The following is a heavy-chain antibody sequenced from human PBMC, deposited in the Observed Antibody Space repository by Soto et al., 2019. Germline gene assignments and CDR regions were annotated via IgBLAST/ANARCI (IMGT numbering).Heavy chain of an antibody. CDR1: GGSISSYY. V-gene: IGHV4-59*01. CDR3: ARDRGVSSGPTLSYAFEI. Sequence: ASETLSLTFTVSGGSISSYYWSWIREPPGKGLEWIGYVYFSGNTDYNPSLKSRVTISVDTSRNQFSLKLSSFTAADTAVYYCARDRGVSSGPTLSYAFEIWGQGTTVTV. J-gene: IGHJ3*02. CDR2: VYFSGNT. D-gene: IGHD6-19*01.